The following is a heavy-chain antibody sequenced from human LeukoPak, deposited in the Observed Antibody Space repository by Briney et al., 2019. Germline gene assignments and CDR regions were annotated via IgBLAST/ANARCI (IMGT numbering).Heavy chain of an antibody. J-gene: IGHJ3*02. D-gene: IGHD3-22*01. CDR2: IYSGGST. Sequence: GGSLRLSCAASGFTVSSNYMSWVRQAPGKGLEWVSVIYSGGSTYYADSVKGRFTISRDNSKNTLYLQMNSLRAEDTAVYYCASEAPSYYYDSSGYQWAFDTWGQGTMVTVSS. CDR3: ASEAPSYYYDSSGYQWAFDT. V-gene: IGHV3-66*01. CDR1: GFTVSSNY.